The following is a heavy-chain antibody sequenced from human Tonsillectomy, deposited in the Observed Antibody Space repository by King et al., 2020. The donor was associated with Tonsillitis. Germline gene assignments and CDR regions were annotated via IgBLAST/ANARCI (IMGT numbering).Heavy chain of an antibody. CDR3: ARGCYNDFWSGSSYYFDH. CDR1: GGSLRGYS. D-gene: IGHD3-3*01. J-gene: IGHJ4*02. Sequence: VQLQQWGAGLLKPSETLSLTCAVYGGSLRGYSWSWIRQPPGKGLEWIGESRHSGHTNYSPALKSRVTMSVDTSKNQLSLELNSVTAADTAIYYCARGCYNDFWSGSSYYFDHWGRGSLVTVSS. V-gene: IGHV4-34*01. CDR2: SRHSGHT.